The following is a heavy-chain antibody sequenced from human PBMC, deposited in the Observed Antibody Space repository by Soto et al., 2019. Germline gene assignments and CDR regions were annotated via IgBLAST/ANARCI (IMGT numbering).Heavy chain of an antibody. J-gene: IGHJ4*02. D-gene: IGHD3-10*01. CDR1: GFTFSSYA. Sequence: EVQLLESGGGLVQPGGSLRLSCAASGFTFSSYAMSWVRQAPGKGLEWVSAISGSGGSTYYADSVKGRFTISRANSKNTLYVQMNRLRAEDTAVYYCAQERWFGEFDYWGQGTLVTVSS. V-gene: IGHV3-23*01. CDR3: AQERWFGEFDY. CDR2: ISGSGGST.